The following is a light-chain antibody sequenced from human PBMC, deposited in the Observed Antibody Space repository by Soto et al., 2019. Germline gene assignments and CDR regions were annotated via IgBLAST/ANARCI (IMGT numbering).Light chain of an antibody. J-gene: IGKJ1*01. V-gene: IGKV3-20*01. Sequence: EIVLTQSPGTLSLSPGERATLSCRASQSVSSSYLAWYRQKPGQAPRLLIYGASTRATGIPDRFSGSGSGTEFTLTISSLQSEDFAVYYCQQYNDWWTFGQGTKVDIK. CDR1: QSVSSSY. CDR3: QQYNDWWT. CDR2: GAS.